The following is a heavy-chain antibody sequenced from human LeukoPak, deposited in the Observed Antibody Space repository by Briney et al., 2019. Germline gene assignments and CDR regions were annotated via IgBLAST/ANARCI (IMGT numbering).Heavy chain of an antibody. CDR2: IYYSGST. Sequence: KSSETLSLTCTVSGGSISSSSYYWGWIRQPPGKGLEWIGSIYYSGSTNYNPSLKSRVTISIDTSKNQFSLRLRSVTAADTAVYYCARDLITVTKGFDIWGQGTMVSVSS. CDR3: ARDLITVTKGFDI. CDR1: GGSISSSSYY. V-gene: IGHV4-39*07. D-gene: IGHD4-17*01. J-gene: IGHJ3*02.